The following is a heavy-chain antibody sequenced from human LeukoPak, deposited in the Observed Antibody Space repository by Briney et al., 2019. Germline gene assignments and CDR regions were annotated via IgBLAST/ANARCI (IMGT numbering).Heavy chain of an antibody. D-gene: IGHD2-2*01. CDR3: AKVGLYCSSTSCYYGY. J-gene: IGHJ4*02. V-gene: IGHV3-9*01. CDR2: ISWNSGSI. CDR1: GFTFDDYA. Sequence: GGSLRLSCAASGFTFDDYAMHWVRQAPGKGLEWVSGISWNSGSIGYADSVKGRFTISRDNAKNSLYLQMNSLRAEDTALYYCAKVGLYCSSTSCYYGYWGQGTLVTVSS.